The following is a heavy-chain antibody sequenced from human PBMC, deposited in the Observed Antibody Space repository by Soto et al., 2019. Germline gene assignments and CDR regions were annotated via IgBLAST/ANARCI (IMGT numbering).Heavy chain of an antibody. J-gene: IGHJ4*02. D-gene: IGHD3-16*01. Sequence: GASVKVSCKASGYSFITSYHMHWVRQAPGQGLEWMGGIIPVFGTTNYAQKFQGRVTITADESTNTAYMELSSLTSDDTAMYYCARGGGPYVWFNEFWGQGTQVTVSS. CDR3: ARGGGPYVWFNEF. CDR1: GYSFITSYH. V-gene: IGHV1-69*13. CDR2: IIPVFGTT.